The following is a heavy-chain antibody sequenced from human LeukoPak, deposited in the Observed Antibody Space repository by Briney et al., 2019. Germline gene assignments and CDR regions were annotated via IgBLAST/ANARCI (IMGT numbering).Heavy chain of an antibody. Sequence: GGSLRLSCAASGFTFSRYWMSWVRQAPGKGLEWAAHINQEGSDKYYVDSVKGRFTVSRDNAKNSFYLQMNSLRPEDTAVYYCATHPGDYWFGYLQLWGQGTLVTVSS. V-gene: IGHV3-7*01. CDR3: ATHPGDYWFGYLQL. CDR2: INQEGSDK. J-gene: IGHJ4*02. D-gene: IGHD3-10*01. CDR1: GFTFSRYW.